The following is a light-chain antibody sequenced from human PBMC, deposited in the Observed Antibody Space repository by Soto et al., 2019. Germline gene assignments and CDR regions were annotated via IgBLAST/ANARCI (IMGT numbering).Light chain of an antibody. Sequence: QSVLTQPPSASGTPGQRVTISCSGSSSNIESNTVTRYQQLPGTAPKLVIYSNYDRPSGVPDRFSGSTSGTSASLVIRGLQSEDEADYYCAAWDDILNGYVFGGGTKVTVL. CDR1: SSNIESNT. V-gene: IGLV1-44*01. CDR2: SNY. J-gene: IGLJ1*01. CDR3: AAWDDILNGYV.